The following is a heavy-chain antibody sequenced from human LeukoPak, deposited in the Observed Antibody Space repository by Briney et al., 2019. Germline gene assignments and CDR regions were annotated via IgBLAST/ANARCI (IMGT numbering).Heavy chain of an antibody. CDR2: MKLDGSEE. CDR1: GFTFRSYW. Sequence: GGSLRLSSAASGFTFRSYWMSWVRRAPGKGLERVANMKLDGSEEYYVESVKGRFTISSDNAKNSLYLQMNSMRVDDTAVYYCARWARYCSSGSCYSWFDPWGQGTLVTVSS. V-gene: IGHV3-7*01. CDR3: ARWARYCSSGSCYSWFDP. D-gene: IGHD2-15*01. J-gene: IGHJ5*02.